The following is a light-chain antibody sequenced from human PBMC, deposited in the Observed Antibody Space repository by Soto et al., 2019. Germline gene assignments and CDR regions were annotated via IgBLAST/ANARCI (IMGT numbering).Light chain of an antibody. Sequence: DIHMTQSPSSLSASVGARVSITCQASQDLRTSLSWFQQKAGRAPKLLIYGASNLETGVPSRFRGSGSGRDFTFTISSLQPEDIATYYCQHYDNLPPFTFGPGTKVDIK. CDR1: QDLRTS. CDR3: QHYDNLPPFT. CDR2: GAS. J-gene: IGKJ3*01. V-gene: IGKV1-33*01.